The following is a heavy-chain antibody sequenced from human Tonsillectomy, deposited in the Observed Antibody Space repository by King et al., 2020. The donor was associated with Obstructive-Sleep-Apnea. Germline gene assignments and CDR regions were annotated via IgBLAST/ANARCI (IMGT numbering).Heavy chain of an antibody. Sequence: QLVQSGAEVKKPGASVKVSCKASGYTFTSYYMHWVRQAPGQGLEWMGIINPRGGSTSYAQKFQGRVTVTRDTSTSTVYMELSSLRSEDTAVYYWARDLRPGPYDYWGQGTLVTVSS. V-gene: IGHV1-46*01. CDR1: GYTFTSYY. CDR3: ARDLRPGPYDY. J-gene: IGHJ4*02. D-gene: IGHD3-10*01. CDR2: INPRGGST.